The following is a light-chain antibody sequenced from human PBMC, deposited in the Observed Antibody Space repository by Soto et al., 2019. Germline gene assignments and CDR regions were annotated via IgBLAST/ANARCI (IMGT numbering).Light chain of an antibody. V-gene: IGKV1-17*01. CDR2: AAS. J-gene: IGKJ1*01. CDR3: LQHNAYPRT. Sequence: DIQMTQSPSSLSASVGDRVTITCRASQGIRDDLGWYQQKPGKAPKRLIYAASNLLSGVPSRFTGGGSRKEFTHTICSRHPEDFSICFCLQHNAYPRTFGQGTKLEIK. CDR1: QGIRDD.